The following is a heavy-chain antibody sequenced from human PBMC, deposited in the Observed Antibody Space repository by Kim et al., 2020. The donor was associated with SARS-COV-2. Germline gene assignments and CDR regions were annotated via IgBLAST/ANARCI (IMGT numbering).Heavy chain of an antibody. D-gene: IGHD6-13*01. CDR1: GYTFTSYA. Sequence: ASVMVSCKASGYTFTSYAMHWVRQAPGQRLEWMGWINAGNGNTKYSQKFQGRVTITRDTSASTAYMELSSLRSEDTAVYYCARDSPLIAAADYWGQGTLVTVSS. V-gene: IGHV1-3*01. J-gene: IGHJ4*02. CDR3: ARDSPLIAAADY. CDR2: INAGNGNT.